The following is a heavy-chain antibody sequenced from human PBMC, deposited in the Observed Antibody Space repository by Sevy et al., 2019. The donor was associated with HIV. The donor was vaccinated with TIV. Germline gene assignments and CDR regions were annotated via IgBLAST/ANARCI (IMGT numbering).Heavy chain of an antibody. J-gene: IGHJ6*02. CDR2: ISSSSSYK. CDR1: GFTFSDYY. D-gene: IGHD3-3*01. V-gene: IGHV3-11*06. Sequence: GGSLRLSCAASGFTFSDYYMSWIRQAPGKGLEWVSYISSSSSYKNYADSVKGRFTISRDNAKNSLYLQMNSLRAEDTAVYYCARDPYYDFWSGYHKGSGMDVWGQGTTVTVSS. CDR3: ARDPYYDFWSGYHKGSGMDV.